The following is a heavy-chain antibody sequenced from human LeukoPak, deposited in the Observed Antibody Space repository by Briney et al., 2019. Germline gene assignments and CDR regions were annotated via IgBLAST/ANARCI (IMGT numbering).Heavy chain of an antibody. Sequence: NPSETLSLTCAVYGGSFSGYYWSWIRQPPGKGLEWIGEINHSGSTNYNPSLKSRVTISVDTSKNQFSLKLSSVTAADTAVYYCARHASYCSGGSCYLMYYFDYWGQGTLVTVSS. CDR3: ARHASYCSGGSCYLMYYFDY. V-gene: IGHV4-34*01. D-gene: IGHD2-15*01. J-gene: IGHJ4*02. CDR2: INHSGST. CDR1: GGSFSGYY.